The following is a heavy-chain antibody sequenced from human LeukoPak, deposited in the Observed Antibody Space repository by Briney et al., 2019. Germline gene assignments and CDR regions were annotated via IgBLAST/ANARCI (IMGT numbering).Heavy chain of an antibody. Sequence: NPSETLSLTCAVYGGSFSGYYWRWIREPPGKGLEWIGEINHSGSTNYNPSLKSRVTISVDTSKNQFSLKLSSVTAADTAVYYCARRYSSSWYRAFDIWGQGTMVTVSS. CDR3: ARRYSSSWYRAFDI. J-gene: IGHJ3*02. CDR1: GGSFSGYY. D-gene: IGHD6-13*01. V-gene: IGHV4-34*01. CDR2: INHSGST.